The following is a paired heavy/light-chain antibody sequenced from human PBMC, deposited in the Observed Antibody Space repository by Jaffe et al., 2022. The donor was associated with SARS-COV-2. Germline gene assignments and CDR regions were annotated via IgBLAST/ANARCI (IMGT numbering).Light chain of an antibody. V-gene: IGKV3-20*01. CDR2: GTA. Sequence: EIVLTQSPVTLSLSPGERATLSCRASQSVSSRQLAWYQQKPGQAPRLLIYGTASRATGIPDTFSGSGSGTDFTLTISRLQPEDFAVYYCQQYASPWTFGQGTKVEVK. CDR1: QSVSSRQ. J-gene: IGKJ1*01. CDR3: QQYASPWT.
Heavy chain of an antibody. V-gene: IGHV3-30*04. CDR3: ARGVTPTWYSAFEY. CDR2: ISYDGLNK. D-gene: IGHD6-13*01. Sequence: QVQLVESGGGVVQPGRSLRLSCSASGFTFSTYALHWVRQAPGKGLEWVAAISYDGLNKYYADSVRGRVTISRDNSKNTLYLEMNNLRAEDSALYYCARGVTPTWYSAFEYWGQGTLVTVSS. CDR1: GFTFSTYA. J-gene: IGHJ4*02.